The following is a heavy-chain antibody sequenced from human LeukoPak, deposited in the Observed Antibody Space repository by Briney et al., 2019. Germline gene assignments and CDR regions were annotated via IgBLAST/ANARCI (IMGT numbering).Heavy chain of an antibody. D-gene: IGHD1-20*01. CDR1: GGSVGSFSIYY. Sequence: RPSETLSPTCSVSGGSVGSFSIYYWSWVRQPAGKGLEWIGRIYTGGSTSTSYNPSLKSRVSISVDKSKNHFSLTLRSVTAADTAVYYCAMYNYGTSGFDYWGQGTRVTVSS. CDR2: IYTGGST. CDR3: AMYNYGTSGFDY. V-gene: IGHV4-4*07. J-gene: IGHJ4*02.